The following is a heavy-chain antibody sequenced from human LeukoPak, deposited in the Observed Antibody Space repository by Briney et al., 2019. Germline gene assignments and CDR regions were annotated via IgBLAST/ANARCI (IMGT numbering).Heavy chain of an antibody. CDR3: ARDWNGSGTAFDH. Sequence: PGGSLRLSCAASGFSFSAYWMSWVRQGPGKGLGWVANIKVDGTEKYYVDSVKGRFTISRDNAKNSLSLQMSGLRAEDTAVYYCARDWNGSGTAFDHWGQGTLVTVSS. J-gene: IGHJ4*02. CDR1: GFSFSAYW. V-gene: IGHV3-7*05. D-gene: IGHD1-1*01. CDR2: IKVDGTEK.